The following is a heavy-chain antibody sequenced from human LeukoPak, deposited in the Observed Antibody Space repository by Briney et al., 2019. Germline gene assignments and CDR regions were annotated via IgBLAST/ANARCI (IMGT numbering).Heavy chain of an antibody. CDR1: GYTFKGYY. D-gene: IGHD3-16*01. J-gene: IGHJ3*02. CDR3: ARGITVSSVGAFDT. Sequence: ASVTVSCKASGYTFKGYYIHWIRQAPGQGLEWMGWINPNSGGTNYAQRFQGRVTLTKDTSISTAYMELSSLISDDTAVYFCARGITVSSVGAFDTWGQGTVVTVSS. CDR2: INPNSGGT. V-gene: IGHV1-2*02.